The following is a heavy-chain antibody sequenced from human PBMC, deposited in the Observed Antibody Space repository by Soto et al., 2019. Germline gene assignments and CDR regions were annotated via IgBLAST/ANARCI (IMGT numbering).Heavy chain of an antibody. CDR2: IDWDDDK. V-gene: IGHV2-70*01. J-gene: IGHJ6*02. Sequence: SGPTLVNPTQTLTLTCTFSGFSLSTRGMCVSWIRQPPGKALEWLALIDWDDDKYYSTTLKTRLIISKDTSKNQVVLTMTNMDPVDTATYFCERKRRDYGMDVWGQGTTVTVSS. CDR1: GFSLSTRGMC. CDR3: ERKRRDYGMDV.